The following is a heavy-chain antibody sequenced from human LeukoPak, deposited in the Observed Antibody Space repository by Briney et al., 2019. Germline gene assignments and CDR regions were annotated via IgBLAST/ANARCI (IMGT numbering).Heavy chain of an antibody. CDR1: GFTFSSYG. D-gene: IGHD3-16*02. CDR2: IWYDGSNK. CDR3: AKYYVWGSYRGHFDY. J-gene: IGHJ4*02. Sequence: PGRSLRLSCAASGFTFSSYGMHWVRQAPGKGLEWVGVIWYDGSNKYYADSVKGRFTISRDNSKNTLYLQMNSLRAEDTAVYYCAKYYVWGSYRGHFDYWGQGTLVTVSS. V-gene: IGHV3-33*08.